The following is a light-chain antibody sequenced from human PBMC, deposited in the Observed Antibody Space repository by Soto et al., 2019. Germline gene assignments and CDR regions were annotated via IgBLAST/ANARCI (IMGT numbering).Light chain of an antibody. Sequence: DIKLTQSPSTLSASIGDRVTITCRASQSISDSSAWYQQKPGKAPDLLISDVSKLERGVASRFSGSGSGTEFTLTISSMQPDDLATYYCQQYHGFSRTFGQGTKVDI. V-gene: IGKV1-5*01. J-gene: IGKJ1*01. CDR3: QQYHGFSRT. CDR1: QSISDS. CDR2: DVS.